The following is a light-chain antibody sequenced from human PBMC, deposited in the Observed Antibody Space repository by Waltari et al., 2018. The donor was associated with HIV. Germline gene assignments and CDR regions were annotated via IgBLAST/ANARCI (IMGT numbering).Light chain of an antibody. CDR3: QHYKNLPIT. CDR1: QDISNN. CDR2: DAS. Sequence: DIQMTQSPSSLSASVGDRVTITCQANQDISNNLNWYQQKPGKAPNLLMFDASNLQTGVQSRFSGSGSGTDFTLTISSLQPEDVATYFCQHYKNLPITFGQGTRLEIK. J-gene: IGKJ5*01. V-gene: IGKV1-33*01.